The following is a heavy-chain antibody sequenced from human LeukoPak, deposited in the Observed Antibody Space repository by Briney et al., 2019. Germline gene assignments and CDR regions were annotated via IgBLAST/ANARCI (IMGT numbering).Heavy chain of an antibody. Sequence: SETLSLTCTVSGGSISSYYWSWMRQPAGKGLEWIGRIYSSGSTKYNPSLKSRVTISVDTSKNQFSLKLSSVTAADTAVYYCARVGQDFSSGWYYWGQGTLVTVSS. CDR3: ARVGQDFSSGWYY. CDR1: GGSISSYY. V-gene: IGHV4-4*07. CDR2: IYSSGST. D-gene: IGHD6-19*01. J-gene: IGHJ4*02.